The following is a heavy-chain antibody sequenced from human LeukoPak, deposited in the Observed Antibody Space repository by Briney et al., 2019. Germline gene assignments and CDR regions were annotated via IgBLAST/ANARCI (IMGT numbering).Heavy chain of an antibody. CDR3: ARERGYCTNGVCYNWSDY. CDR2: IYSSGST. CDR1: GGSISSYY. J-gene: IGHJ4*02. D-gene: IGHD2-8*01. Sequence: SSETLSLTCTVSGGSISSYYWSWIRQFAGKGLEWTGRIYSSGSTNYNPSLKSRVTISVDTSRNQFSLKLSSVTAADTAVYYCARERGYCTNGVCYNWSDYWGQGTLVTVSS. V-gene: IGHV4-4*07.